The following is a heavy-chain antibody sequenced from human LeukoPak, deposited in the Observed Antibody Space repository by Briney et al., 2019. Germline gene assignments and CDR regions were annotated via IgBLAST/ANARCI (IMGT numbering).Heavy chain of an antibody. V-gene: IGHV3-23*01. CDR1: AFTFRNYA. Sequence: GGSLRLSCAASAFTFRNYAMSWVRQAPGKGLEWVSTISGNGGRTYDADSVKGRFTISRDNSKSTPYLQMNSLRAEDTAVYYCARLGSDIVVVVAAALDYWGQGTLVTVSS. CDR3: ARLGSDIVVVVAAALDY. D-gene: IGHD2-15*01. CDR2: ISGNGGRT. J-gene: IGHJ4*02.